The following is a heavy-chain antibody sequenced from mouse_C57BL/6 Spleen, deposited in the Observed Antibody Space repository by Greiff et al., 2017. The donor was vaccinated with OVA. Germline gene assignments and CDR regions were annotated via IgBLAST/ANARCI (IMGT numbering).Heavy chain of an antibody. V-gene: IGHV1-4*01. D-gene: IGHD1-1*01. Sequence: VQLQESGAELARPGASVKMSCKASGYTFTSYTMHWVKQRPGQGLEWIGYINPSSGNTKYNQKFKDKATLTADKSSSTASMQQSSLTAEDSAGYYCARSDYGNSPGYFDYWGQGTTLTVSS. J-gene: IGHJ2*01. CDR2: INPSSGNT. CDR1: GYTFTSYT. CDR3: ARSDYGNSPGYFDY.